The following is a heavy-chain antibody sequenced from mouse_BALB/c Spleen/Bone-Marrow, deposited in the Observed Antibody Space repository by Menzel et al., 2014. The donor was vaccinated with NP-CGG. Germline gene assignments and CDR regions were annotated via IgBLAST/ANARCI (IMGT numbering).Heavy chain of an antibody. CDR2: IRNKANGYTT. J-gene: IGHJ4*01. V-gene: IGHV7-3*02. D-gene: IGHD2-3*01. Sequence: EVMLVESGGGLVQPGSSLRLSCATSVFTFTDYYMNWVRQPPGKALEWLGFIRNKANGYTTEFSASVKGRFTISRDNSQSILYLQMNTLRAEDSATYYCARYDGYSDNAMDYWGQGTSVTVSS. CDR3: ARYDGYSDNAMDY. CDR1: VFTFTDYY.